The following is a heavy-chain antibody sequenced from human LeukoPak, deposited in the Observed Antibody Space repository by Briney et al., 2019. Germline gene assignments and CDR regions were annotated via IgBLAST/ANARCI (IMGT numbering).Heavy chain of an antibody. V-gene: IGHV5-51*01. CDR1: GXSFTSYC. D-gene: IGHD3-22*01. J-gene: IGHJ4*02. CDR3: ARGGYDSSGYPDY. CDR2: IYPGDSDT. Sequence: GESLKISCRGSGXSFTSYCIGWVRQMPGKGLEWMGIIYPGDSDTRYSPSFQGQVTISADKSISTAYLQWSSLKASDTAMYYCARGGYDSSGYPDYWGQGTLVTVSS.